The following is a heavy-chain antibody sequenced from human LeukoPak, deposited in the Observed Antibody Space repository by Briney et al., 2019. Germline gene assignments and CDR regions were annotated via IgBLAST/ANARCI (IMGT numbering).Heavy chain of an antibody. CDR3: ARVPTAMVSYPLDY. CDR2: INSDGSST. Sequence: GRSLRLSCAASGFTFSSYWMHWVRQAPGKGLVWVSRINSDGSSTSYADSVKGRFTISRDNAKNTLYLQMNSLRAEDTAVYYCARVPTAMVSYPLDYWGQGTLVTVSS. V-gene: IGHV3-74*01. D-gene: IGHD5-18*01. J-gene: IGHJ4*02. CDR1: GFTFSSYW.